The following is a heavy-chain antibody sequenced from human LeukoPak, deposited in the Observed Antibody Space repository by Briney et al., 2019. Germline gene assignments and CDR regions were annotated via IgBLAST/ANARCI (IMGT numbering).Heavy chain of an antibody. CDR1: GGSISIFY. J-gene: IGHJ4*02. D-gene: IGHD1-26*01. V-gene: IGHV4-59*08. Sequence: SETLSLTCTVSGGSISIFYWTWMRQRPGQRLEFIGHIFQSGTTNYNPSLKSRVTISLDTAKNQFSLRLTSVTAADTALYYCARLSVGSTPIDYWGQGTRVTVSS. CDR2: IFQSGTT. CDR3: ARLSVGSTPIDY.